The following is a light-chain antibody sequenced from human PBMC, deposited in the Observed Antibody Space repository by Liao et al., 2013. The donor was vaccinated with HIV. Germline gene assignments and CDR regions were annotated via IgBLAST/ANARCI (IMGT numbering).Light chain of an antibody. V-gene: IGLV3-1*01. CDR1: KLGDKY. Sequence: SYELTQPPSVSVSPGQTASISCSGDKLGDKYACWYQQKPGQAPVLVIYYDGDRPSGIPERFSGSNSGNTATLTISGTQAMDEADYYCQAWDSSTVVFGGGTKLTVL. CDR3: QAWDSSTVV. CDR2: YDG. J-gene: IGLJ2*01.